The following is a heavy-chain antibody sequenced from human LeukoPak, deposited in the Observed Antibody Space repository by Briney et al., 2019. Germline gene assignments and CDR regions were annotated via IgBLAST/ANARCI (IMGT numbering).Heavy chain of an antibody. CDR3: ARQVLLWFGEFKYNWFDP. CDR1: GGSTSSYY. CDR2: IYYSGST. V-gene: IGHV4-59*08. Sequence: PSETLSLTCTVSGGSTSSYYWSWIRQPPGKGLEWIGYIYYSGSTNYNPSLKSRVTISVDTSKNQFSLKLSSVTAADTAVYYCARQVLLWFGEFKYNWFDPWGQGTLVTVSS. D-gene: IGHD3-10*01. J-gene: IGHJ5*02.